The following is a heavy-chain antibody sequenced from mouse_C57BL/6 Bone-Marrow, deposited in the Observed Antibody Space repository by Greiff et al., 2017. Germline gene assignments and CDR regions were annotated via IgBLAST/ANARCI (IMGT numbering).Heavy chain of an antibody. V-gene: IGHV1-82*01. CDR3: ARSLSLSAFDS. CDR1: GYAFSSSW. CDR2: IYPGDGDT. J-gene: IGHJ2*01. D-gene: IGHD6-2*01. Sequence: QVQLQQYGPELVKPGASVKISCKASGYAFSSSWMNWVKQRPGKGLEWIGRIYPGDGDTNYNGKFKGKATLTADKSSSTAYMQLSSLTSEDFAVYFCARSLSLSAFDSWGQGTTLTVSS.